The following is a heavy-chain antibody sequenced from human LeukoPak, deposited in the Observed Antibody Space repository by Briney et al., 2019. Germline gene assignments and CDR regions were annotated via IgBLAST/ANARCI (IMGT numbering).Heavy chain of an antibody. CDR3: AKDLPDYGDYIEGY. CDR1: GFTFSSFA. V-gene: IGHV3-23*01. CDR2: ISGSGGST. D-gene: IGHD4-17*01. J-gene: IGHJ4*02. Sequence: GGSLRLSCAASGFTFSSFAMSWVRQAPGKGLEWVSTISGSGGSTNYADSVKGRFTFSRDNSKNTLYLQMNSLRGEDTALYYCAKDLPDYGDYIEGYWGQKTLVTVSS.